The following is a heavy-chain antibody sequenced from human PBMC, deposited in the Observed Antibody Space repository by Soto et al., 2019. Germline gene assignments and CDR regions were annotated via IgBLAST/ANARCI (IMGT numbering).Heavy chain of an antibody. V-gene: IGHV6-1*01. J-gene: IGHJ3*02. CDR1: GDSVFISTAA. CDR3: ARDRSGSGWFNAFDI. Sequence: SQTLSLTCAISGDSVFISTAAWNWIRQSPSRGVEGLGRTYFSSKWYNDYAVSVKSRMTINPDTSKNQFALQLTTGTPEDTAGYCCARDRSGSGWFNAFDIWGHGTMVTVSS. D-gene: IGHD6-19*01. CDR2: TYFSSKWYN.